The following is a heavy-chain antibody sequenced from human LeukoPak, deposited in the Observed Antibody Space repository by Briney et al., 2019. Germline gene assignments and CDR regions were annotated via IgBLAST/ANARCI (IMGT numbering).Heavy chain of an antibody. CDR1: GYTFTGYY. D-gene: IGHD1-26*01. V-gene: IGHV1-2*02. CDR3: ARDNSVGDNAWWFDP. Sequence: ASVKVSCKASGYTFTGYYMHWVRQAPGQGLEWMGWINPNSGGTNYSQKFQGRVTMTRDMSTSTDYMELSSLRSEDTAIYYCARDNSVGDNAWWFDPWGQGTLVTVSS. CDR2: INPNSGGT. J-gene: IGHJ5*02.